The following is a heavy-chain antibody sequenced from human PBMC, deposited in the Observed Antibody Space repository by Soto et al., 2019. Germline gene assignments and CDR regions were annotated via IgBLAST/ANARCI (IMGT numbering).Heavy chain of an antibody. V-gene: IGHV3-74*01. Sequence: PWGSLRLSCAASGFTFSNLWMHRVRQAPGKGLVWVSRINSDGSSTSYADSVKGRFTISRDNAKNTLYLQMNSLRAEDTAVYYCARVPYYGSGSYEPLFDPWGQGTLVTVSS. CDR1: GFTFSNLW. CDR2: INSDGSST. CDR3: ARVPYYGSGSYEPLFDP. D-gene: IGHD3-10*01. J-gene: IGHJ5*02.